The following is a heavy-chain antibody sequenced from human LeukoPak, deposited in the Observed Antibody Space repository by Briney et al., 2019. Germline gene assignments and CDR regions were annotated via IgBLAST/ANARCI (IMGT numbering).Heavy chain of an antibody. CDR1: GFPFSSYW. Sequence: GSLRLSCVASGFPFSSYWMTWVRQAPGKGLEWVSAISNNGGYTYYADSVQGRFTISRDNSKSTLCLQMNSLRAEDTAVYYCAKQLGYCSDGSCYFPYWGQGTLVTVSS. CDR3: AKQLGYCSDGSCYFPY. J-gene: IGHJ4*02. D-gene: IGHD2-15*01. CDR2: ISNNGGYT. V-gene: IGHV3-23*01.